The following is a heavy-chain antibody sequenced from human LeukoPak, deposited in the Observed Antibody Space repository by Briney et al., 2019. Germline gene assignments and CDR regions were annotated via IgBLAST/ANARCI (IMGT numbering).Heavy chain of an antibody. CDR2: IYYSGST. J-gene: IGHJ5*02. Sequence: WFRQPPGKGLEWIGSIYYSGSTYYNPSLKSRVTISVDTSKNQFSLKLSSVTAADTAVYYCARGDSNWFDPWGQGTLVTVS. D-gene: IGHD3-16*01. CDR3: ARGDSNWFDP. V-gene: IGHV4-39*01.